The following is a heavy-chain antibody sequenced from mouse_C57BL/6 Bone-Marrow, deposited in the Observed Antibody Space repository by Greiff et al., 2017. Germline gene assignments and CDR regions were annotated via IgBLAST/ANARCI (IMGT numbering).Heavy chain of an antibody. J-gene: IGHJ1*03. V-gene: IGHV5-4*01. CDR2: ISDGGSYT. CDR1: GFTFSSYA. D-gene: IGHD1-1*01. CDR3: ARERYGSSFYWYFDV. Sequence: EVKVVESGGGLVKPGGSLKLSCAASGFTFSSYAMSWVRQTPEKRLAWVATISDGGSYTYYPDNVKGRFTISRDNAKNNLYLQMSHLKSEDTAMYYCARERYGSSFYWYFDVWGTGTTVTVSS.